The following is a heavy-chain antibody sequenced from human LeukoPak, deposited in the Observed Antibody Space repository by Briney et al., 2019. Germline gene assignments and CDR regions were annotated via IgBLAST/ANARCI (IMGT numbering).Heavy chain of an antibody. J-gene: IGHJ4*02. CDR2: IYSGGST. Sequence: PGGSLRLSCAASGFTVSSYYMSWVRQAPGKGLEWVSLIYSGGSTYYADSVKGRFTLSRDNSKNTLYFQMNSLRADDTAVYYCARGRGIYYLDYWGQGTLVTVSS. D-gene: IGHD3-10*01. CDR3: ARGRGIYYLDY. CDR1: GFTVSSYY. V-gene: IGHV3-53*01.